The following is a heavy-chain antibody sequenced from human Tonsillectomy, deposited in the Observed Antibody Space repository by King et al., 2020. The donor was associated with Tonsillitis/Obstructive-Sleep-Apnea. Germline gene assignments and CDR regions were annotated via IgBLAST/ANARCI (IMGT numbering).Heavy chain of an antibody. CDR1: GFTFSTYG. V-gene: IGHV3-33*01. J-gene: IGHJ6*02. CDR2: IWHDGINK. CDR3: ARDTHYYGSGSYYPRHYYGMDV. D-gene: IGHD3-10*01. Sequence: VQLVESGGGVVQPGRSLRISCAASGFTFSTYGIHWVRQAPGKGLEWVAIIWHDGINKYYADSVKGRFTISRDNSKNTLYLEMNSLRVEDTAVYYCARDTHYYGSGSYYPRHYYGMDVWGQGTTVTVSS.